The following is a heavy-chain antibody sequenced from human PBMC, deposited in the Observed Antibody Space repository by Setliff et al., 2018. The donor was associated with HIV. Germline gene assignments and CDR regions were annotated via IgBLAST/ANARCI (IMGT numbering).Heavy chain of an antibody. CDR1: GFTFSTTW. Sequence: GGSLRLSCAASGFTFSTTWMYWVRQAPGKGLVWVSRINTDGSSTTYADSVKGRFTISRDNAKNTLYLRMNSLRAEDTAVYYCAKDPEYSSSYYFFYMDVWGKGTTVTVSS. CDR3: AKDPEYSSSYYFFYMDV. V-gene: IGHV3-74*01. CDR2: INTDGSST. J-gene: IGHJ6*03. D-gene: IGHD6-6*01.